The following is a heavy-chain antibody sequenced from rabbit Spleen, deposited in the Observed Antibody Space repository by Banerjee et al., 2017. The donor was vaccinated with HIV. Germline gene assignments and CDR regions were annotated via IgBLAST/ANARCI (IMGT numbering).Heavy chain of an antibody. Sequence: QEQLEESGGGLVKPGASLTLTCTASGFSFSSSYYMCWVRQAPGKGLEWIGCIVTGSGSTYYASWAKGRFTISKTSSTTVTLQMTSLTAADTATYFCARNYVNVFDPWGPGTLVTVS. J-gene: IGHJ2*01. CDR1: GFSFSSSYY. CDR3: ARNYVNVFDP. CDR2: IVTGSGST. V-gene: IGHV1S45*01. D-gene: IGHD1-1*01.